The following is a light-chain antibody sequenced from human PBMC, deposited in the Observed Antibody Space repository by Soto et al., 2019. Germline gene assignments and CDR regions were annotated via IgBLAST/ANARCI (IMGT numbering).Light chain of an antibody. CDR1: QDISHY. J-gene: IGKJ1*01. Sequence: DIQMTQSPSSLSASVGDRVTITCRASQDISHYLAWYQQKPGKVPKLLIYAASSLQSGVPSRFSGSGSGTDFTLTISSLQPEDVGSYYCQKYNSAPWTFGQGTKVEIK. V-gene: IGKV1-27*01. CDR3: QKYNSAPWT. CDR2: AAS.